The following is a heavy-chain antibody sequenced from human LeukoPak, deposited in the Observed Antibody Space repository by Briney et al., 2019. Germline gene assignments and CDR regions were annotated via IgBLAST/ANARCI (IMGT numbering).Heavy chain of an antibody. V-gene: IGHV3-23*01. J-gene: IGHJ4*02. CDR3: AKTQLWFGELLGDDY. Sequence: GGSLRLSCTASGFTLSTYSMNWVRQAPGKGLEWVSAISGSGGSTYYADSVKGRFTISRDNSKNTLYLQMNSLRAEDTAVYYCAKTQLWFGELLGDDYWGQGTLVTVSS. CDR2: ISGSGGST. CDR1: GFTLSTYS. D-gene: IGHD3-10*01.